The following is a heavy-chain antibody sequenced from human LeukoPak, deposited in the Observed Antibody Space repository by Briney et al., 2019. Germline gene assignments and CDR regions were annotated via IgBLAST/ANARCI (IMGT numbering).Heavy chain of an antibody. Sequence: ASVKVSCKASGYTFTGYYMHWVRQAPGQGLEWMGWINPNAGGTNYAQKFQGRVTMTRDTSISTAYMELSRLRSDDTAVYYCARDCEHLASGWPGCFDYWGQGTLVTVSS. CDR2: INPNAGGT. J-gene: IGHJ4*02. CDR1: GYTFTGYY. V-gene: IGHV1-2*02. CDR3: ARDCEHLASGWPGCFDY. D-gene: IGHD6-19*01.